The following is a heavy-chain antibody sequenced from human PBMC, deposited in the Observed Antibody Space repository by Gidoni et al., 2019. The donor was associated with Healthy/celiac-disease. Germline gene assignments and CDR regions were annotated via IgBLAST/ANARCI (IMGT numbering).Heavy chain of an antibody. CDR2: IYHSGST. D-gene: IGHD3-22*01. J-gene: IGHJ3*02. CDR3: ASSTRAYYDSSGYYRGDAFDI. V-gene: IGHV4-38-2*01. Sequence: QVQLHESGSGLVKPPAALSLTCAVPGQSITRGYSSGWIRQPPGKGLEWVGSIYHSGSTYYNPALKSRVTISVDTSKNQFSLKLSSVTAADTAVYYCASSTRAYYDSSGYYRGDAFDIWGQGTMVTVSS. CDR1: GQSITRGYS.